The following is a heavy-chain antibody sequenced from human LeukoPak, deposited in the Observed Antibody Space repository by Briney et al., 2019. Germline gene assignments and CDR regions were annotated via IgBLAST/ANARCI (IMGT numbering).Heavy chain of an antibody. CDR2: LNPNSGGT. Sequence: GASVEVSCKASGYTFTGYYLHWVRLAPGQGLEWMGWLNPNSGGTNYAQDFQGRVTMTRDTSISTAYMELSRLTSDDTAVYYCARWQLANGAFDIWGQGTMVTVSS. V-gene: IGHV1-2*02. CDR1: GYTFTGYY. D-gene: IGHD6-6*01. J-gene: IGHJ3*02. CDR3: ARWQLANGAFDI.